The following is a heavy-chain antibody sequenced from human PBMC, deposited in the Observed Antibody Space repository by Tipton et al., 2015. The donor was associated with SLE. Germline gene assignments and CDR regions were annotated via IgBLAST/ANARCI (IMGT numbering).Heavy chain of an antibody. V-gene: IGHV4-34*01. CDR2: INYSGST. D-gene: IGHD4-17*01. CDR3: ARGTRGLRLDY. CDR1: GGSFSGYY. Sequence: TLSLTCAVYGGSFSGYYWSWIRQSPGKGLEWIGEINYSGSTKYNPSLKSRVTISVDASKSQFSLKVNFMTAADTAVYYCARGTRGLRLDYWGQGLLVAVSS. J-gene: IGHJ4*02.